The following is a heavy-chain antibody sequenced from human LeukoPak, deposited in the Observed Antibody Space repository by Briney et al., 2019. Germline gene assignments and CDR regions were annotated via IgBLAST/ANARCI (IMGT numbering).Heavy chain of an antibody. D-gene: IGHD2-2*01. CDR3: ARDLTPDCSSTSCYPGMDV. CDR1: GFTFSSYS. V-gene: IGHV3-48*04. J-gene: IGHJ6*02. CDR2: ISSSGSTI. Sequence: GGSLRLSCAASGFTFSSYSMNWVRQAPGKGLEWVSYISSSGSTIYYADSVKGRFTISRDNAKNSLYLQMNSLRAEDTAVYYCARDLTPDCSSTSCYPGMDVWGQGTTVTVSS.